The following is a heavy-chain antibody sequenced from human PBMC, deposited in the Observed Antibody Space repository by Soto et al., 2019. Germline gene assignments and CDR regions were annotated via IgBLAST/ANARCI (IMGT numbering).Heavy chain of an antibody. V-gene: IGHV1-69*01. CDR1: GGTFSSYA. D-gene: IGHD3-22*01. CDR2: ISPIFGTA. Sequence: QVQLVQSGAEVKKPGSSVKVSCKASGGTFSSYAISWVQQAPGQGLEWMGGISPIFGTANYAQKFQGRVTITADESTSTAYMELSSLRSEDTAVYYCARDYYDSSGYYTNYYYYGMDVWGQGTTVTVSS. CDR3: ARDYYDSSGYYTNYYYYGMDV. J-gene: IGHJ6*02.